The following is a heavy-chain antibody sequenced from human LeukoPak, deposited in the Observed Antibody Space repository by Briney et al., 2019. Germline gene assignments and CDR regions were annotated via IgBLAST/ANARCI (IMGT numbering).Heavy chain of an antibody. J-gene: IGHJ4*02. CDR3: ARVISWGIAAAGPYFDD. CDR2: IYYSGST. CDR1: GVSISSYY. Sequence: SETLSLTCSVSGVSISSYYWGWIRQPPGKGLEWIGSIYYSGSTYYNPSLKSRVTISVDTSKNQFSLKLSSVTAADTAVYYCARVISWGIAAAGPYFDDWGQGTLVTVSS. V-gene: IGHV4-39*07. D-gene: IGHD6-13*01.